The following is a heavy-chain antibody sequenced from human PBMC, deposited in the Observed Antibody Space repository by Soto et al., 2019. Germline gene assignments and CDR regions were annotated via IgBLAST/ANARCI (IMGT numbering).Heavy chain of an antibody. CDR2: IIPIFGTA. D-gene: IGHD2-15*01. CDR3: ARGCSGGSCYSINYYYCGMDV. J-gene: IGHJ6*02. V-gene: IGHV1-69*06. CDR1: GGTFSSYA. Sequence: SVKVSCKASGGTFSSYAISWVRQAPGQGLEWMGGIIPIFGTANYAQKFQGRVTITADKSTSTAYMELSSLRSEDTAVYYCARGCSGGSCYSINYYYCGMDVWGQGTTVTVSS.